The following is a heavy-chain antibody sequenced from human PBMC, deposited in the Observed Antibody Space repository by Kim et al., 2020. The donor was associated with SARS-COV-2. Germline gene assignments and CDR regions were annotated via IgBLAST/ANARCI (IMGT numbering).Heavy chain of an antibody. D-gene: IGHD5-18*01. CDR1: GFTFSSYA. J-gene: IGHJ4*02. CDR3: AKDGEIQLWTGGFYFDY. Sequence: GGSLRLSCAASGFTFSSYAMSWVRQAPGKGLEWVSAISGSGGSTYYADSVKGRFTISRDNSKNTLYLQMNSLRAEDTAVYYCAKDGEIQLWTGGFYFDYWGQGTLVTVSS. V-gene: IGHV3-23*01. CDR2: ISGSGGST.